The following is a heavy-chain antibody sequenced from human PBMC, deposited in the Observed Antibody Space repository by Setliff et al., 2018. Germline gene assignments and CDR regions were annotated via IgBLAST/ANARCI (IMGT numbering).Heavy chain of an antibody. J-gene: IGHJ3*02. CDR1: GFVVTNSE. Sequence: PGGSLRLSCAASGFVVTNSEMSWVRQAPGKGLEWVSVTYSSGATNYADSVKGQFTVSRDNAKNTLYLQMNSLRAEDTAVYYCARIDEYDTIDMWGQGTMVTVSS. CDR3: ARIDEYDTIDM. CDR2: TYSSGAT. V-gene: IGHV3-53*01.